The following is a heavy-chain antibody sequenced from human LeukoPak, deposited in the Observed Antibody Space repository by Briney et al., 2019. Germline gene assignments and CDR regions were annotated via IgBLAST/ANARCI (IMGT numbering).Heavy chain of an antibody. Sequence: SETLSLTCEVYSGSFSDQYWSWIRQPPGRGLEWIGQINHRAVTDYTPSLKSRVTISRDTTKSQLSLKLTSVTAADTAVYYCVRGPSDSDHDFDSWGQGTPVTVSS. V-gene: IGHV4-34*01. CDR1: SGSFSDQY. J-gene: IGHJ4*02. D-gene: IGHD1-14*01. CDR2: INHRAVT. CDR3: VRGPSDSDHDFDS.